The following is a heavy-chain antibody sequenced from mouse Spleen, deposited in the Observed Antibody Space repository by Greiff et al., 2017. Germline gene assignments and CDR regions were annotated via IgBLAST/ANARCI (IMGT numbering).Heavy chain of an antibody. Sequence: QVQLQQPGAELVKPGASVKLSCKASGYTFTSYWMHWVKQRPGQGLEWIGMIHPNSGSTNYNEKFKSKATLTVDKSSSTAYMQLSSLTSEDSAVYYCARSGAYYGYDWAHWYFDVWGAGTTVTVSS. CDR1: GYTFTSYW. CDR3: ARSGAYYGYDWAHWYFDV. CDR2: IHPNSGST. J-gene: IGHJ1*01. D-gene: IGHD2-9*01. V-gene: IGHV1-64*01.